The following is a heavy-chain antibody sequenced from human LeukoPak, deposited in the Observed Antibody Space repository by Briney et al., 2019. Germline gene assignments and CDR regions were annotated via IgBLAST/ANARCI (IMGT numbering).Heavy chain of an antibody. CDR3: ARDPGDYNHDWYFDL. Sequence: SETLSLTCTVSGGSLSSYYWIWIRQPAGKGLEWIGRIQTSGNADYNPSLKSRVTMSVDTSENQFSLRLRSVTAADTAVYYCARDPGDYNHDWYFDLWGRGTLVTVS. CDR2: IQTSGNA. V-gene: IGHV4-4*07. CDR1: GGSLSSYY. D-gene: IGHD4-17*01. J-gene: IGHJ2*01.